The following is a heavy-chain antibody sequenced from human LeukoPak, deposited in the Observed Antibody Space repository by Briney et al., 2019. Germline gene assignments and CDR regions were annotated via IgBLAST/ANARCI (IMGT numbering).Heavy chain of an antibody. CDR3: ARVALWGYCSSTSCYRGGSGYYFDY. D-gene: IGHD2-2*02. J-gene: IGHJ4*02. V-gene: IGHV4-59*01. CDR2: MYYSGST. CDR1: GGSISSYY. Sequence: SETLSLTFTVSGGSISSYYWSWIRQPPGKGLEWIGYMYYSGSTNYNPSLKSRVTISVDTSKNQFSLKLSSVTAADTAVYYCARVALWGYCSSTSCYRGGSGYYFDYWGQGTLVTVSS.